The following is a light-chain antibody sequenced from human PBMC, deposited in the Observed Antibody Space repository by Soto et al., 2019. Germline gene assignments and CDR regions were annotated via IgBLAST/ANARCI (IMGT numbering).Light chain of an antibody. CDR3: AARDDSLSGHWV. V-gene: IGLV1-44*01. CDR1: SSNIGSNT. J-gene: IGLJ3*02. Sequence: QSVLTQPPSASGTPGQRVTISCSGSSSNIGSNTVNWYQQLPGTAPKLLIYRNNQRPSGVPDRFAGSKSGTSASLAISGLRSEDEADYYCAARDDSLSGHWVFGGGTKVTVL. CDR2: RNN.